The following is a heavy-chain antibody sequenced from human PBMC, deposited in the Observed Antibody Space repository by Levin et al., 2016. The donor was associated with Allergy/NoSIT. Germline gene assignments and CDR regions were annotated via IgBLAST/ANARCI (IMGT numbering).Heavy chain of an antibody. D-gene: IGHD2-2*01. CDR1: GYTFTGYY. J-gene: IGHJ6*02. CDR2: INPNSGGT. Sequence: ASVKVSCKASGYTFTGYYMHWVRQAPGQGLEWMGWINPNSGGTNYAQKFQGRVTMTRDTSISTAYMELSRLRSDDTAVYYCARDTHRGQLLTDYYYYYGMDVWGQGTTVTVSS. V-gene: IGHV1-2*02. CDR3: ARDTHRGQLLTDYYYYYGMDV.